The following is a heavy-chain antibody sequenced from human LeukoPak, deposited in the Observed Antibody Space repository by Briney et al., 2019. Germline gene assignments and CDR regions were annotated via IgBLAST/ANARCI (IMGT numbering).Heavy chain of an antibody. CDR3: ARHDYDSSGHRRDYYFDY. Sequence: SETLSLTCTVSGGSITGSTYYWGWIRQPPGKGLEWIVSVTHSGTTYYNPSLRSRVIVSMDTSKKQFSLRLSSVTAADTAVYYCARHDYDSSGHRRDYYFDYWSQGTLVTVSS. CDR2: VTHSGTT. CDR1: GGSITGSTYY. D-gene: IGHD3-22*01. V-gene: IGHV4-39*01. J-gene: IGHJ4*02.